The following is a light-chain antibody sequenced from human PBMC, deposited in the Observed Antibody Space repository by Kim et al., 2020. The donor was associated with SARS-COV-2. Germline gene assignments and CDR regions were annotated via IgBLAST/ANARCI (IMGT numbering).Light chain of an antibody. CDR1: RSNIGNNF. Sequence: GQKVTISCSGSRSNIGNNFVSWYQHLPGTAPKLLIYDNNKRPSGIPDRFFGSKSGTSATLGITGLQTGDEADYYCATWDGGLTAAVFGGGTQLTVL. CDR3: ATWDGGLTAAV. J-gene: IGLJ3*02. V-gene: IGLV1-51*01. CDR2: DNN.